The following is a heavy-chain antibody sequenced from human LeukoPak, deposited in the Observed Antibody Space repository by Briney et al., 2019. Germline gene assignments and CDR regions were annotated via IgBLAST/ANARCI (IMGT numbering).Heavy chain of an antibody. D-gene: IGHD2-8*01. Sequence: GGSLRLSCAASGFTFSSYGMHWVRQAPGKGLEWVAVIWYDGSNKYYADSVKGRFTISRDNSKNTLYLQMNSLRAEDTALYYCAKRNGGAYFDYWGQGTLVTVSS. J-gene: IGHJ4*02. CDR2: IWYDGSNK. CDR3: AKRNGGAYFDY. V-gene: IGHV3-33*06. CDR1: GFTFSSYG.